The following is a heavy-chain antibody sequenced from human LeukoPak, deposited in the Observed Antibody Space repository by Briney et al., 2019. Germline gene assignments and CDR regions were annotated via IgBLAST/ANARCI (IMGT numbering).Heavy chain of an antibody. CDR3: ARARGREYYYDSLYGA. D-gene: IGHD3-22*01. J-gene: IGHJ4*02. Sequence: WASVKVSCKATGYTFTGYYMHWVRQAPGQGLEWVGRINPNSGGTNYAQKFQGRVTMTRDTSISTAYMELSRLRSDDTAVYYCARARGREYYYDSLYGAWGQGTLVTVSS. CDR2: INPNSGGT. CDR1: GYTFTGYY. V-gene: IGHV1-2*06.